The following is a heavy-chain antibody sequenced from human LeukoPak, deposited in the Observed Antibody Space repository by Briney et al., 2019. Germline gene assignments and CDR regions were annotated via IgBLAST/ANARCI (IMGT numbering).Heavy chain of an antibody. V-gene: IGHV4-34*01. CDR1: GGSFSGYY. D-gene: IGHD2-2*01. CDR3: ASLVVPRDY. Sequence: PSETLSLTCAVYGGSFSGYYWSWIRQPPGKGLEWIGEINHSGSTNYNPSLKSRVTISVDTSKNQFSLKLSSVTAADTAVYYCASLVVPRDYWGQGTLVTVSS. CDR2: INHSGST. J-gene: IGHJ4*02.